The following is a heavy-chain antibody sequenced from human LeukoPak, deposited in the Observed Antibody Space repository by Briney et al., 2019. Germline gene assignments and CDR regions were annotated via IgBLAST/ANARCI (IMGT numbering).Heavy chain of an antibody. V-gene: IGHV1-24*01. D-gene: IGHD3-3*01. CDR2: FDPEDGET. CDR3: ATHLPIFGVLIIGALDM. Sequence: ASVKVSCKTSGYTLTEFSMHWVRQAPGKGLEWMGGFDPEDGETIYAQKFQGRVTMTEDTSTDTAYMELSSLRSEDTAVYYCATHLPIFGVLIIGALDMWRQGTMVTVSS. CDR1: GYTLTEFS. J-gene: IGHJ3*02.